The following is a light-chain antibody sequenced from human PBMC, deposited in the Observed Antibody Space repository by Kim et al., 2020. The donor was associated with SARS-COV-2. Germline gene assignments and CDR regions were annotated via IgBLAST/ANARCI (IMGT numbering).Light chain of an antibody. J-gene: IGLJ2*01. Sequence: VSPGQTASITCSGDKLGDQYACWYQQKPGQSPVLVIYQDSKRPSGIPERFSGSNSGNTATLTIGGTQAMDEADYYCQAWDSSTVVFGGGTKLTVL. CDR1: KLGDQY. CDR2: QDS. V-gene: IGLV3-1*01. CDR3: QAWDSSTVV.